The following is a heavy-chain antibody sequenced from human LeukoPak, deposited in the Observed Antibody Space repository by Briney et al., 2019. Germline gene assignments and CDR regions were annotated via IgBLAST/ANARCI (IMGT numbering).Heavy chain of an antibody. CDR3: ARDGSSGRFTPGDFDY. D-gene: IGHD6-19*01. J-gene: IGHJ4*02. CDR2: INRDGSST. CDR1: GFTFSNYW. V-gene: IGHV3-74*01. Sequence: PGGSLRLSCAASGFTFSNYWMHGVGQPRGKGLVGVSLINRDGSSTSYADSVKGRFTISRDNAKTTLYLQMNSLRAEDTAVYYCARDGSSGRFTPGDFDYWGQGTLVTVSS.